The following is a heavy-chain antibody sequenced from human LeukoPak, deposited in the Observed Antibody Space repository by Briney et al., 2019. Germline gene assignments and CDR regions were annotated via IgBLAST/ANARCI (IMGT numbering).Heavy chain of an antibody. J-gene: IGHJ4*02. CDR2: IIPILGIA. V-gene: IGHV1-69*04. D-gene: IGHD4-11*01. CDR3: ARAFTVTQTFDY. Sequence: GASVKVSCKASGYTFTSYAISWVRQAPGQGLEWMGRIIPILGIANYAQKFQGRVTITADKSTSTAYMELSSLRSEDTAVYYCARAFTVTQTFDYWGQGTLVTVSS. CDR1: GYTFTSYA.